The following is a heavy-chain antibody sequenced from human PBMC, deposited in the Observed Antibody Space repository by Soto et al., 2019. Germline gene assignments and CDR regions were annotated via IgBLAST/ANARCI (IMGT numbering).Heavy chain of an antibody. CDR1: GFTFSSYG. V-gene: IGHV3-30*18. CDR2: ISYDGSNK. Sequence: SLRLSCAASGFTFSSYGMHWVRQAPGKGLEWVAVISYDGSNKYYADSVKGRFTISRDNSKNTLYLQMNSLRAEDTAVYYCAKATIVVVELVGMDVWGQGTTVTVSS. D-gene: IGHD3-22*01. J-gene: IGHJ6*02. CDR3: AKATIVVVELVGMDV.